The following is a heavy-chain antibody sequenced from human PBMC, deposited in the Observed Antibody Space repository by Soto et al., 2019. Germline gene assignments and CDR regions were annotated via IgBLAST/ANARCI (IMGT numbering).Heavy chain of an antibody. J-gene: IGHJ6*02. CDR1: GGSISSGDYY. V-gene: IGHV4-30-4*01. CDR3: ARVDNWSDLPYYYYGMDV. CDR2: IYYSGST. Sequence: QVQLQESGPGLVKPSQTLSLTCTVSGGSISSGDYYWSWIRQPPGKGLEWIGYIYYSGSTYYNPSLRRRVTISVDTSMNQFSLKLSSVTAAATAVYYWARVDNWSDLPYYYYGMDVWGQGTTVTVSS. D-gene: IGHD1-1*01.